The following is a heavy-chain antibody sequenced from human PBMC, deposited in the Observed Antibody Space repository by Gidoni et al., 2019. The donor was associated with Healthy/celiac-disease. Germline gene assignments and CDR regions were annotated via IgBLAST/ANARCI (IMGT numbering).Heavy chain of an antibody. CDR3: ARDGSWELPYYYYYYMDV. CDR1: GFTFSSYE. V-gene: IGHV3-48*03. J-gene: IGHJ6*03. D-gene: IGHD1-26*01. CDR2: ISSSGSTI. Sequence: GFTFSSYEMNWVCQAPGKGLEWVSYISSSGSTIYYADSVKGRFTISRDNAKNSLYLQMNSLRAEDTAVYYCARDGSWELPYYYYYYMDVWDKGTTVTVSS.